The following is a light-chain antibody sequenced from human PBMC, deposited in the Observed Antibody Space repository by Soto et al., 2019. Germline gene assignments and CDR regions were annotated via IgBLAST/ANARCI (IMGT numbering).Light chain of an antibody. CDR1: QSVTSSY. Sequence: EVVLTQSPDTLSLSPGERATLSCRASQSVTSSYLAWYQQKPGQAPRLLIYATSNRATGTPERFRGSGFGTDFTLTVTRLEPEDFAVYFCQQYGSSPLTFGGWTKLEIK. CDR3: QQYGSSPLT. CDR2: ATS. J-gene: IGKJ4*02. V-gene: IGKV3-20*01.